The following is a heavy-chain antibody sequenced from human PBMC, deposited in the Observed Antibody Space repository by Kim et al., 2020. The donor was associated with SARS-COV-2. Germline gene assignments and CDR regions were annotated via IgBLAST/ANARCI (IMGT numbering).Heavy chain of an antibody. V-gene: IGHV1-69*02. J-gene: IGHJ6*02. Sequence: NYAQTCPGRITITADKSTDTAYMELSSLRSEDTAVYYCARASRSYYGMDVWGQGTTVTVSS. CDR3: ARASRSYYGMDV.